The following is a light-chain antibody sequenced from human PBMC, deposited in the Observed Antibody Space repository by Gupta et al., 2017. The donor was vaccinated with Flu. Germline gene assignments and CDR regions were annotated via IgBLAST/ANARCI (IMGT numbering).Light chain of an antibody. CDR3: QQSYSTPLT. CDR1: QSISSY. V-gene: IGKV1-39*01. J-gene: IGKJ4*01. Sequence: DIQMTQSPSSLSASVGDRVTITCRASQSISSYLNLYQQKPGKAPKLLIYAASSLQSGVPSRFSGSGSSTDFTLTISRLQPEDFATYYCQQSYSTPLTFGGGTKVEIK. CDR2: AAS.